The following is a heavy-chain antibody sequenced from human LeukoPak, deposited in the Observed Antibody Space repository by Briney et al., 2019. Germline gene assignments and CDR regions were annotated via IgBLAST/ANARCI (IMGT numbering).Heavy chain of an antibody. D-gene: IGHD3-22*01. Sequence: SQTLSLTCAISGDSVSSNSAAWNWIRQSPSRGLEWLGRTYYRSKWYNDYAVSVKSRIIINPDTSKNQFSLQLNSVTPEDTAVYFCARDRGYDTNGYYDYWGQGTLVTVSS. CDR3: ARDRGYDTNGYYDY. CDR1: GDSVSSNSAA. J-gene: IGHJ4*02. V-gene: IGHV6-1*01. CDR2: TYYRSKWYN.